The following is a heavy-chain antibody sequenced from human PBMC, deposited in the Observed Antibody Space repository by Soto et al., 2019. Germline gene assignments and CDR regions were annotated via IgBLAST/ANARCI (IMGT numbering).Heavy chain of an antibody. Sequence: PGESLKISCKGSGYNFTTYWIGWVRQMPGKGLEWMGIIYPGDSDTRYSPSFQGQVTISADKYISTAYLQWSSLKASDGAMYYCARLYHYGSGNAAYGMDVWGQGTTVTVSS. CDR1: GYNFTTYW. CDR3: ARLYHYGSGNAAYGMDV. D-gene: IGHD3-10*01. V-gene: IGHV5-51*01. CDR2: IYPGDSDT. J-gene: IGHJ6*02.